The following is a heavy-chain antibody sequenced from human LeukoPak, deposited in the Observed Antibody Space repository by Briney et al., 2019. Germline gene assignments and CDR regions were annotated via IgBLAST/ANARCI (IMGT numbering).Heavy chain of an antibody. Sequence: PSETLSLTCTVSGGSISSSSYYWGWIRQPPGKGLEWIGSIYYSGSTYYNPSLKSRVTISVDTSKNQFSLKLSSVTAADTAVYYCARGRVGTRNLTYDYWGQGTLVTVSS. D-gene: IGHD4-23*01. V-gene: IGHV4-39*07. J-gene: IGHJ4*02. CDR1: GGSISSSSYY. CDR3: ARGRVGTRNLTYDY. CDR2: IYYSGST.